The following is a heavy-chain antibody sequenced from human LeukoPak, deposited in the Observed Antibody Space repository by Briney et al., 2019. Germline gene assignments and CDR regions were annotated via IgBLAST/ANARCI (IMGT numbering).Heavy chain of an antibody. V-gene: IGHV3-21*01. CDR2: ISSSSSYI. J-gene: IGHJ1*01. D-gene: IGHD6-19*01. CDR3: ARDRGGSGCYQH. CDR1: GFTFSSYS. Sequence: GGSLRLSCAASGFTFSSYSMNWVRQAPGKGREWVSSISSSSSYIYYADSVKGRFTISRDNAKNSLYLQMNSLRAEDTAVYYCARDRGGSGCYQHWGQGTLVTVSS.